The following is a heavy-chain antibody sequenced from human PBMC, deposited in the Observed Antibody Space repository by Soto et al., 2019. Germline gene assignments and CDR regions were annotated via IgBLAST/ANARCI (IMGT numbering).Heavy chain of an antibody. Sequence: GGSLRLSCAASGFNFEYSGMHWVRQAPGKGLEWVAFIQYDEITKYFGDSVKGRFTTSRDNSENAVYLQLNSLRADDTAVYYCAREASTRRIHAFDIWGQGTMVT. V-gene: IGHV3-30*02. CDR2: IQYDEITK. D-gene: IGHD2-2*01. J-gene: IGHJ3*02. CDR3: AREASTRRIHAFDI. CDR1: GFNFEYSG.